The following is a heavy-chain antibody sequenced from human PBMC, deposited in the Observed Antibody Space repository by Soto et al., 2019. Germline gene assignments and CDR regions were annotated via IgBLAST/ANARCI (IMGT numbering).Heavy chain of an antibody. CDR3: AAAPNADFFDY. Sequence: TSETLSLTCTVSGGSISTSDYYWTWIRQHPGKGLEWIGYIDYSGSTSYNPSLKSRIFISADTSRNQFSLTLNSVTAADTALYYCAAAPNADFFDYWGQGPLVTVSS. J-gene: IGHJ4*02. CDR1: GGSISTSDYY. CDR2: IDYSGST. V-gene: IGHV4-31*03. D-gene: IGHD2-15*01.